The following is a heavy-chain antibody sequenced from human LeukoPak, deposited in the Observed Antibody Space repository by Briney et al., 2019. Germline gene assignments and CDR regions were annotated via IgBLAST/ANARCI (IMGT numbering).Heavy chain of an antibody. V-gene: IGHV4-39*01. D-gene: IGHD3-16*01. Sequence: SETLSLTCTVSGGSISSNSYYCGWIRQPPGKGLEWIGCIYYSGSTYYNPSLKSRVTISVDTSKNQFSLKLSSVTAADTAVYYCARVRFKSTRRGSLYFQHWGQGTLVTVSS. CDR1: GGSISSNSYY. CDR3: ARVRFKSTRRGSLYFQH. J-gene: IGHJ1*01. CDR2: IYYSGST.